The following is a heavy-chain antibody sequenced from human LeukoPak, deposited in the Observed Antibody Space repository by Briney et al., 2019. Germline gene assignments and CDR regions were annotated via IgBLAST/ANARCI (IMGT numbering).Heavy chain of an antibody. CDR1: GFTFSTSA. J-gene: IGHJ4*02. Sequence: GGSLSLSCSASGFTFSTSAMHWVRQAPGQGLEYVSSLGVNGISAYYADSVRGRFTISRDNAKGMLFLQMSSLRADDTAVYYCVKGQEVVYTPTFAFWGQGTLVTVSP. V-gene: IGHV3-64D*09. CDR3: VKGQEVVYTPTFAF. CDR2: LGVNGISA. D-gene: IGHD2-8*02.